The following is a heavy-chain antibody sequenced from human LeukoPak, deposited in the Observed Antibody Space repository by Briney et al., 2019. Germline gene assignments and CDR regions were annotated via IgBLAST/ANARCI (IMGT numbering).Heavy chain of an antibody. CDR2: INWNGGST. Sequence: PGGSLRLSCAAPGFTFDDYGMSWVRQAPGKGLEWVSGINWNGGSTGYADSVKGRFTISRDNAKNSLYLQMNSLRAEDTALYYCARADSDYSPFSYWGQGTLVTVSS. D-gene: IGHD4-11*01. CDR1: GFTFDDYG. CDR3: ARADSDYSPFSY. J-gene: IGHJ4*02. V-gene: IGHV3-20*04.